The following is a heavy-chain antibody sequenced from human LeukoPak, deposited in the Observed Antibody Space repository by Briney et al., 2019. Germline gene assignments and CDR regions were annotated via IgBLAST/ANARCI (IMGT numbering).Heavy chain of an antibody. V-gene: IGHV4-31*03. Sequence: SETLSLTCTVSGASVDNGPFFWTWIRQHPWKGLEWIGYIHSTGSTYYTPSHKSRVAISFDTSKNQFSLRLNSVTAADTAVYYCAREECSGTCYVSYWGQGALVTVSS. J-gene: IGHJ4*02. CDR2: IHSTGST. CDR1: GASVDNGPFF. CDR3: AREECSGTCYVSY. D-gene: IGHD2-15*01.